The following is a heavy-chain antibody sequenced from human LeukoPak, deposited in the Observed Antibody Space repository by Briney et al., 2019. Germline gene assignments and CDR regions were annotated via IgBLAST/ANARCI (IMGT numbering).Heavy chain of an antibody. CDR3: ARDYRGIDY. V-gene: IGHV4-34*01. CDR2: INHSGST. Sequence: SETLSLTCAVYGGSFSGYYWSWIRQPPEKGLEWIGEINHSGSTNYNPSLKSRVTISVDTSKNQFSLKLSSVTAADTAVYYCARDYRGIDYWGQGTLVTVSS. J-gene: IGHJ4*02. D-gene: IGHD1-26*01. CDR1: GGSFSGYY.